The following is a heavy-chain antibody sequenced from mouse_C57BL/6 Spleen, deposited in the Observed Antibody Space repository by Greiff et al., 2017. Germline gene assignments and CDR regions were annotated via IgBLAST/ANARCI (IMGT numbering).Heavy chain of an antibody. CDR1: GFTFSSYA. CDR3: TRSYGSSSGYFDV. D-gene: IGHD1-1*01. Sequence: EVHLVDSGEGLVKPGGSLKLSCAASGFTFSSYAMSWVRQTPEKRLEWVAYISSGGDYIYYADTVKGRFTISRDNARNTLYLQMSSLKSEDTAMYYCTRSYGSSSGYFDVWGTGTTVTVSS. V-gene: IGHV5-9-1*02. J-gene: IGHJ1*03. CDR2: ISSGGDYI.